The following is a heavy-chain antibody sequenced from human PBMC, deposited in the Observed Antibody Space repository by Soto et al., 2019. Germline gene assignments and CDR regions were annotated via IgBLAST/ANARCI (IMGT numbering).Heavy chain of an antibody. CDR3: AREAKGVVVYYFDY. J-gene: IGHJ4*02. D-gene: IGHD2-21*01. CDR1: GATFSSDT. V-gene: IGHV1-69*01. CDR2: ITPVFGST. Sequence: QVHLVQSGAEVKKPGSSVKVSCKTSGATFSSDTINWLRQAPGQGLEWMGGITPVFGSTNYAQKFRGRVTFAADLSTSTVYMDLYSLRAEDTAVYYCAREAKGVVVYYFDYWGQGTLVTVSS.